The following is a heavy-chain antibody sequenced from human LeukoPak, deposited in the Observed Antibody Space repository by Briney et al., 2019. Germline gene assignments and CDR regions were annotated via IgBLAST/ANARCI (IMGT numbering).Heavy chain of an antibody. CDR3: ARDPLTDYGDYWAFDI. CDR1: GGSISSYY. V-gene: IGHV4-4*07. Sequence: PSETLSLTCTVSGGSISSYYWSWIRQPAGKGLEWIGRIYTSGSTNYNPSLESRVTMSVDTSKNQFSLKLSSVTAADTAVYYCARDPLTDYGDYWAFDIWGQGTMVTVSS. CDR2: IYTSGST. D-gene: IGHD4-17*01. J-gene: IGHJ3*02.